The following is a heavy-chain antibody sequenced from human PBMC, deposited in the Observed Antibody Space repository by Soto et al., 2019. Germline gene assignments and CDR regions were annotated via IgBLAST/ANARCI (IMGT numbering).Heavy chain of an antibody. J-gene: IGHJ4*02. CDR3: ARAPMVLTRSYFDS. D-gene: IGHD3-22*01. Sequence: LVTLSLTCTGSDGSISNFYWSWIRQPPGKGLEWFGYISSSGNTNYNPSLKSRFSISVDTSKNQFSLHLTSVTAADTGVYYCARAPMVLTRSYFDSWGQGTPVTVSS. CDR1: DGSISNFY. CDR2: ISSSGNT. V-gene: IGHV4-59*12.